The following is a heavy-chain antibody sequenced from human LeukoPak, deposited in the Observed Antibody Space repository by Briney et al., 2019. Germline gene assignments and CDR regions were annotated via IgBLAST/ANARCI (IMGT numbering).Heavy chain of an antibody. CDR2: ISAGGRTI. CDR1: GFTFSRNA. CDR3: SRAPSSTWYKASFDY. J-gene: IGHJ4*02. D-gene: IGHD6-13*01. Sequence: GGSLRLSCAASGFTFSRNAMTWIRQAPGKGLEYIAYISAGGRTIYYADSVKGRFTVSRDNAKNSLYLQIHSLRVEDTAMYYCSRAPSSTWYKASFDYWGQGTLVAVSS. V-gene: IGHV3-11*01.